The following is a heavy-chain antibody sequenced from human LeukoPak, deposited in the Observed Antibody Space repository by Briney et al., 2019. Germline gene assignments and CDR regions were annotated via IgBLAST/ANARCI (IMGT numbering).Heavy chain of an antibody. CDR2: IGADSGDTHGDT. CDR1: GYRLRNHG. D-gene: IGHD4-11*01. CDR3: ARGSSPYNWHFDL. Sequence: ASVKVSCKASGYRLRNHGISWVRQAPGQGLEWMGWIGADSGDTHGDTHYAEKLQGRVTMTTDTSTDTAYMDLRSLTSDDTAVYYCARGSSPYNWHFDLWGRGTLVTVSS. J-gene: IGHJ2*01. V-gene: IGHV1-18*01.